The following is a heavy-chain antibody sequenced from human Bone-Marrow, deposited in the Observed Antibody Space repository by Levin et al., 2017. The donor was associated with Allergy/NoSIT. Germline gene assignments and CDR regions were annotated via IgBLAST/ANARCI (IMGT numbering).Heavy chain of an antibody. CDR2: ISGSGGST. V-gene: IGHV3-23*01. CDR3: AKDTSGSYFIFDY. J-gene: IGHJ4*02. Sequence: GESLKISCAASGFTFSSYAMSWVRQAPGKGLEWVSAISGSGGSTYYADSVKGRFTISRDNSKNTRYLQMNSLRAEDTAVYYCAKDTSGSYFIFDYWGQGTLVTVSS. D-gene: IGHD1-26*01. CDR1: GFTFSSYA.